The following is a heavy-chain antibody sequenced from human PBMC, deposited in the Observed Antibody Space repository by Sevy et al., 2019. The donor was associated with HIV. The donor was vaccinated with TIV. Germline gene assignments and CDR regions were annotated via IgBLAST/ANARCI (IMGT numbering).Heavy chain of an antibody. V-gene: IGHV3-21*01. CDR1: GFTFSTYP. J-gene: IGHJ3*01. CDR2: ISFSSNYI. D-gene: IGHD3-10*01. CDR3: ARPYGSGSWEAFDL. Sequence: GGSLRLSCAASGFTFSTYPMNWVRQAPGKGLEWVSSISFSSNYIYYAYSVKGRFTIFRDNAKNSVYLQMNSLRVEDTAVYYCARPYGSGSWEAFDLWGQGTLVTVSS.